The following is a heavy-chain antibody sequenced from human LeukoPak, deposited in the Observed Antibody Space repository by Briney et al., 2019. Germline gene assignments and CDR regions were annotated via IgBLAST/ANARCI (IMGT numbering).Heavy chain of an antibody. CDR1: GGSISSGGYY. CDR2: IHYNENT. Sequence: SQTLSLTCTVSGGSISSGGYYWSWIRQHPGKGLEWIGYIHYNENTYYNPSLKSRVTISVDTSKNHFSLKLSSVTAADTAVFYCARGAMGGANWFDPWGQGTLVTVSS. V-gene: IGHV4-31*03. CDR3: ARGAMGGANWFDP. D-gene: IGHD5-18*01. J-gene: IGHJ5*02.